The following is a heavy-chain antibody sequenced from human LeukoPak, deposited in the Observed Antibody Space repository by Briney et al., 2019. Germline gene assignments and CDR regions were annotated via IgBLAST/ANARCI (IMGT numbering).Heavy chain of an antibody. CDR2: IIPIFGTA. V-gene: IGHV1-69*13. CDR3: ARSDDFRSPYGMDV. Sequence: GASVKVSCKASGYTFTSYAISWVRQAPGQWLEWMGGIIPIFGTANYAQKFQGRVTITADESTSTAYMELSSLRSEDTAVYYCARSDDFRSPYGMDVWGQGTTVTVSS. J-gene: IGHJ6*02. CDR1: GYTFTSYA. D-gene: IGHD3-3*01.